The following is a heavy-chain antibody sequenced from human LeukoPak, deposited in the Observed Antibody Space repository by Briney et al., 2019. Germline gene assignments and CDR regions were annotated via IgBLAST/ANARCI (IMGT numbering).Heavy chain of an antibody. J-gene: IGHJ4*02. Sequence: SQTLSLTCALSGDSVSTISAAWNWIRQSPSRGLEWLGRTYYRSRWYNDYAVSVKGRIIISPDTSKNQLSLQLHSLTPEDTAIYYCAREVDSTLDYWGQGTLVTVSS. CDR2: TYYRSRWYN. CDR1: GDSVSTISAA. D-gene: IGHD3/OR15-3a*01. V-gene: IGHV6-1*01. CDR3: AREVDSTLDY.